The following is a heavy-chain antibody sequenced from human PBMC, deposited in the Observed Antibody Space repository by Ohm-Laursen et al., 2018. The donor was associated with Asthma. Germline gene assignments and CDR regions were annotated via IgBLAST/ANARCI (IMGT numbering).Heavy chain of an antibody. J-gene: IGHJ6*02. D-gene: IGHD3-22*01. CDR2: INHSGST. V-gene: IGHV4-34*01. CDR1: GGSFSGYY. Sequence: SETLSLTCAVYGGSFSGYYWCWIRQPPGKGREWIGEINHSGSTNYNPSMKSRVTISQDTSKNHFAQKLSSVTAADTAVYYCAGGRTYYYDSGGYYDGMDVWGQGTTVTVSS. CDR3: AGGRTYYYDSGGYYDGMDV.